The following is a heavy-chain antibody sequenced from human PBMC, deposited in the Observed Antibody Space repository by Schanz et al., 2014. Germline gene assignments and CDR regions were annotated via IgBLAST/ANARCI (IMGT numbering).Heavy chain of an antibody. CDR3: AKVDRTRYYAMEV. D-gene: IGHD3-9*01. CDR2: IIPILDKT. Sequence: QVQLVQSGAEVMKPGSSVKVSCKASGGTFSSYTINWVRQAPGQGLEWMGRIIPILDKTNYAQKFQGRVTMTADKSTSTVYMEVSGLRSEDTAVYYCAKVDRTRYYAMEVWGQGTTVTVSS. V-gene: IGHV1-69*08. J-gene: IGHJ6*02. CDR1: GGTFSSYT.